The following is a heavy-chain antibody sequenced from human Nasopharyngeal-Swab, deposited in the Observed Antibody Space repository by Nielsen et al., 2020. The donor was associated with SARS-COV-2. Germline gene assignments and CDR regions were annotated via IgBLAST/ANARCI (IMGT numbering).Heavy chain of an antibody. CDR3: ASRGYSGYDFDY. D-gene: IGHD5-12*01. CDR1: GGSFSGYY. Sequence: TRSLTCAVYGGSFSGYYWSWIRQPPGKGQEWIGEINHSGSTNFNPSLKSRVTISVDTSKNQFSLKLSSVTAADTAVYYCASRGYSGYDFDYWGQGTLVTVSS. J-gene: IGHJ4*02. V-gene: IGHV4-34*01. CDR2: INHSGST.